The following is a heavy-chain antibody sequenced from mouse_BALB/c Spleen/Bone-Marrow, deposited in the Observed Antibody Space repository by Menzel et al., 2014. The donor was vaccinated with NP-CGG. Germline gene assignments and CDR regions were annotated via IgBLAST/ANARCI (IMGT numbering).Heavy chain of an antibody. D-gene: IGHD4-1*01. CDR3: TRGGNWEDFDY. CDR2: ISSGSSTI. CDR1: GFTFSSFV. Sequence: EVKLVESGGGLVQPGGSRKLSCAASGFTFSSFVMHWVRQAPERGLEWVAYISSGSSTIFYADTVKGRFTISRDNPKNTLFLQKTSLRSEDTAMYYCTRGGNWEDFDYWGQGTTLTVSS. J-gene: IGHJ2*01. V-gene: IGHV5-17*02.